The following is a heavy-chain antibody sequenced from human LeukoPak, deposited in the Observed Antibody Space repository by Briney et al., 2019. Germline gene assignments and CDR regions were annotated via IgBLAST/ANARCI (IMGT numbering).Heavy chain of an antibody. Sequence: TGGSLRLSCAASGVTLSSYGMHWVCQAPGKGLEWVAVVWYDGSKKYSADSVKGRITISRDDSKNTLYLQMNSLRAEDTAVYYCARGVGYYDSSGTIDYWGQGTLVTVSS. CDR3: ARGVGYYDSSGTIDY. J-gene: IGHJ4*02. CDR1: GVTLSSYG. V-gene: IGHV3-33*01. CDR2: VWYDGSKK. D-gene: IGHD3-22*01.